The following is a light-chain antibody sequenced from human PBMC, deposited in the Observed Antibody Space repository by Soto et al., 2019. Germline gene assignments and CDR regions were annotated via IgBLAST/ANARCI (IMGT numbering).Light chain of an antibody. CDR1: RSVSSN. V-gene: IGKV3-15*01. CDR3: QQYNSYPIT. Sequence: EIVMTQSPSTLSVSPGERATLSCRASRSVSSNLAWYQQRPGQAPRLLIYGASTRATDIPPRFSGSGSGTEFILTISSLQSEDFATYYCQQYNSYPITFGQGTRLEIK. J-gene: IGKJ5*01. CDR2: GAS.